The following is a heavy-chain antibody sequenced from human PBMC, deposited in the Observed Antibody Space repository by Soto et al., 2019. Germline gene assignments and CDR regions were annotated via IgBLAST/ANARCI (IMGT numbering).Heavy chain of an antibody. CDR2: ISYSGST. V-gene: IGHV4-39*01. J-gene: IGHJ6*02. CDR1: GDSIISSNYY. Sequence: PSETMSLTCTVSGDSIISSNYYWGWIRQPPGKGLEWIGTISYSGSTYYNPSLNGRVTISVDTSKNQFSLKLTSLTAADTAVYYCVRRYFYGSGKYGVDVWGQGTRVTVS. D-gene: IGHD3-10*01. CDR3: VRRYFYGSGKYGVDV.